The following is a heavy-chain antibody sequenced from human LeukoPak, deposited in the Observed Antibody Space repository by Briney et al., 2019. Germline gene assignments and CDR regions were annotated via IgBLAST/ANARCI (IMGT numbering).Heavy chain of an antibody. V-gene: IGHV4-34*01. CDR3: AIHGCSSTSCYL. J-gene: IGHJ4*02. CDR2: INHSGST. D-gene: IGHD2-2*01. CDR1: GGSFSGYY. Sequence: SETLSLTCAVYGGSFSGYYWSWIRQPPGKGLEWIGEINHSGSTNYNPSLKSRVTISVDTSKNQFSLKLSSVTAADTAVYYCAIHGCSSTSCYLWGQGTLVTVSS.